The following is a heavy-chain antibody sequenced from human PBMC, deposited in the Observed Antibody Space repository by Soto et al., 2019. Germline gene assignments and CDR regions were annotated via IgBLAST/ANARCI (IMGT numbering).Heavy chain of an antibody. CDR1: GGSISNSNYY. CDR2: IYYTGNT. Sequence: QLQLQESGPGLVKPSETLSLTCNVSGGSISNSNYYWGWIRQPPGKGLAWIGSIYYTGNTYYNPSLTSRVTTAVDTSKNQFSLKLGSVTAADTSVYFCERHSIWLLLSDYWGQGTLVTVSS. J-gene: IGHJ4*02. CDR3: ERHSIWLLLSDY. V-gene: IGHV4-39*01. D-gene: IGHD3-22*01.